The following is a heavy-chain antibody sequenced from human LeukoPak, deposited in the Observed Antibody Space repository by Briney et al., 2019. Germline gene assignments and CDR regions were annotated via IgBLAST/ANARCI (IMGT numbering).Heavy chain of an antibody. V-gene: IGHV4-59*01. J-gene: IGHJ4*02. CDR2: VSYTGDA. D-gene: IGHD3-3*01. CDR1: GGAISSYY. CDR3: ARGWNYGDY. Sequence: SETLSLTCTVPGGAISSYYWSWIRQPPGKGLEWIGYVSYTGDASQNPSLRGRITMSVDTSNNQVSLELSSVTAADTAVYYCARGWNYGDYWGQGTLVTVSS.